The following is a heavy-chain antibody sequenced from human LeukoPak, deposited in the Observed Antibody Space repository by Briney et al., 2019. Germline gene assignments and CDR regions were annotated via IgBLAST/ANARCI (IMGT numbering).Heavy chain of an antibody. V-gene: IGHV3-23*01. D-gene: IGHD5-18*01. CDR2: ISGSGDST. J-gene: IGHJ4*02. CDR1: GFTFSSSA. CDR3: AEAGYSYIFDY. Sequence: GGSLRLSCAAAGFTFSSSAMNWVRQAPGKGLEWVSAISGSGDSTYYADSVKGRFTISRDNSKNTLYLQMNSLRAEDTAVYYCAEAGYSYIFDYWGQGTLVTVSP.